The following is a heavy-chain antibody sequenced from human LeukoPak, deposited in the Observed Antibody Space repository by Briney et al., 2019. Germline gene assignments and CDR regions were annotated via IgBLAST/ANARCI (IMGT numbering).Heavy chain of an antibody. Sequence: SETLSLTCTVSGGSISSYYWSWIRQPPGKGLEWIGYIYYSGSTNYNPSLKSRVTMSVDTSKNQFSLKLSSVTAADTAVYYCARANQPFGESLYDNWFDPWGQGTLVTVSS. V-gene: IGHV4-59*12. J-gene: IGHJ5*02. CDR3: ARANQPFGESLYDNWFDP. D-gene: IGHD3-10*01. CDR2: IYYSGST. CDR1: GGSISSYY.